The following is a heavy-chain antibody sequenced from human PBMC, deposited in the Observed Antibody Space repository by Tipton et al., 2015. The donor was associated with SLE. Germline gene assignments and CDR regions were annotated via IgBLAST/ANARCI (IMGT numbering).Heavy chain of an antibody. Sequence: QLVQSGAEVKKPGASVKVSCMASGYTFTSYGISWVRQAPGQGLEWMGWISAYKGNTNYAQKLQGRVTMTTDTSTSTAYMELRSLRSDDTAVYDCARARGTYYYGSESYYRALDIWGQGTMVTVSS. D-gene: IGHD3-10*01. CDR1: GYTFTSYG. J-gene: IGHJ3*02. CDR3: ARARGTYYYGSESYYRALDI. CDR2: ISAYKGNT. V-gene: IGHV1-18*01.